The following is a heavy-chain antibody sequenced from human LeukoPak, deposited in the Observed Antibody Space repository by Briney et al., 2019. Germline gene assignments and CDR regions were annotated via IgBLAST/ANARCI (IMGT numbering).Heavy chain of an antibody. Sequence: TGRSQRLSCAASGFTFSSYGMHWVRQAPGKGLEWVAVISYDGSDKYYADSMKGRFTISRDNAKNSLYLQMNSLRAEDTAVYYCARAPVEAAGTSHFDYWGQGTLVTVSS. CDR1: GFTFSSYG. J-gene: IGHJ4*02. D-gene: IGHD6-13*01. CDR3: ARAPVEAAGTSHFDY. CDR2: ISYDGSDK. V-gene: IGHV3-30*03.